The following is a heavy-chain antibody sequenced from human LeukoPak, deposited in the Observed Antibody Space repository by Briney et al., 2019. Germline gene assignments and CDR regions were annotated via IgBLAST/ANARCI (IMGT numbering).Heavy chain of an antibody. D-gene: IGHD6-19*01. V-gene: IGHV4-34*01. J-gene: IGHJ4*02. CDR1: GESLNSYY. CDR2: IYESGAT. Sequence: PSETLSLTCAVYGESLNSYYWSWVRQPPGEGLEWIGEIYESGATEYNPSLKSRVTISMDTPKNQFSLNLTSVAAADTAVYYCARQVKKSSGRYFDFWGQGTLVTVSS. CDR3: ARQVKKSSGRYFDF.